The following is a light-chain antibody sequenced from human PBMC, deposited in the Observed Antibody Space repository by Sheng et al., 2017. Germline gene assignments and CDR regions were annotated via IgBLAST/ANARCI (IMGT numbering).Light chain of an antibody. V-gene: IGKV3-20*01. CDR3: HHHGHSAT. Sequence: EIVLTQSPGILSLSPGQSATLSCRASRGVSVTSLVWYQQKRGQPPRLLMYGTSNRATGVPDRFSGRGSGTDFTLTISHLEPEDFAVYYCHHHGHSATFGQGTEVEIQ. J-gene: IGKJ1*01. CDR2: GTS. CDR1: RGVSVTS.